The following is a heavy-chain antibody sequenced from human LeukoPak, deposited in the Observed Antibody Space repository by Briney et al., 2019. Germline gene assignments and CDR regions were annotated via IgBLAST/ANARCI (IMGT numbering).Heavy chain of an antibody. V-gene: IGHV1-2*06. CDR3: ARGGRSGYRYFDY. CDR1: GYTFTSYD. CDR2: ISPNTGGT. Sequence: ASVKVSCKASGYTFTSYDINWVRQAPGQGLEWMGRISPNTGGTDHAQEFRDKITMTRDTSISTAYIELSRLISDDTAVYYCARGGRSGYRYFDYWGQGTLVTVSS. J-gene: IGHJ4*02. D-gene: IGHD5-18*01.